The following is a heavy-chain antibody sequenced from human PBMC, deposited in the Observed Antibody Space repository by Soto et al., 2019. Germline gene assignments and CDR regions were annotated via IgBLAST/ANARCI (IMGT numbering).Heavy chain of an antibody. CDR2: ISGSGAST. Sequence: EAQLLESGGGLVQPGGSLRLSCAASGFTFSSYAMTWVRQAPGKGLEWVSVISGSGASTYFADSVKGRFTISRDNSKKTLYLQMSSLRAEDTAVYCCAKEYASSGSYPDYWGQGTLVTVSS. CDR3: AKEYASSGSYPDY. V-gene: IGHV3-23*01. J-gene: IGHJ4*02. CDR1: GFTFSSYA. D-gene: IGHD3-22*01.